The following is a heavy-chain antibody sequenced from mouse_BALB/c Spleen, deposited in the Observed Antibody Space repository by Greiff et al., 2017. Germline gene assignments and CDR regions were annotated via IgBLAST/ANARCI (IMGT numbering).Heavy chain of an antibody. CDR2: ISSGGSYT. J-gene: IGHJ2*01. Sequence: EVKLVESGGGLVKPGGSLKLSCAASGFTFSSYTMSWVRQTPEKRLEWVATISSGGSYTYYPDSVKGRFTISRDNAKNTLYLQMSSLKSEDTAMYYCTRDQTGTKGYFDYWGQGTTLTVSS. V-gene: IGHV5-6-4*01. CDR1: GFTFSSYT. D-gene: IGHD4-1*01. CDR3: TRDQTGTKGYFDY.